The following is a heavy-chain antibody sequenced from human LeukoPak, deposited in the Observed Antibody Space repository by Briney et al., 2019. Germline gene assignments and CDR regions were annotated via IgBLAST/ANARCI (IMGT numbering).Heavy chain of an antibody. CDR2: IDSDSPTI. J-gene: IGHJ4*02. CDR3: ARRVIVVGLDY. V-gene: IGHV3-48*01. CDR1: GFTFNTYS. Sequence: GGSLRLSCAASGFTFNTYSMNWVRQAPGKGLEWVSYIDSDSPTIYYADSVKGRFTISRDNAKNSLYLQMNSLRAEDTAVYYCARRVIVVGLDYWGQGTLVTVSS. D-gene: IGHD3-22*01.